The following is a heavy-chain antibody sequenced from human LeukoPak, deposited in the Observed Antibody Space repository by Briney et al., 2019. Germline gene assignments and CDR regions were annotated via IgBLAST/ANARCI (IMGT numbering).Heavy chain of an antibody. V-gene: IGHV4-59*08. Sequence: SETLSLTCTVSGGSLSGHYWSWIRQPPGKGLEWIGYIYYSGSTNYNPSLKSRVTISVDTSKNQFSLKLSSVTAADTAVYYCARQGYYYDSSGYYPGGDYWGQGTLVTVSS. CDR2: IYYSGST. J-gene: IGHJ4*02. D-gene: IGHD3-22*01. CDR3: ARQGYYYDSSGYYPGGDY. CDR1: GGSLSGHY.